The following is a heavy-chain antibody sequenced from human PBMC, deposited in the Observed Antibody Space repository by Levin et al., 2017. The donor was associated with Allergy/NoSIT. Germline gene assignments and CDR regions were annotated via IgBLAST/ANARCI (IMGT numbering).Heavy chain of an antibody. J-gene: IGHJ6*02. CDR3: ARESPSEGGMDV. CDR1: GGSLSSNNW. Sequence: PSETLSLTCAVSGGSLSSNNWWNWVRQPPGKGLEWIGEIYHSGSTNYNPSLKSRVTMSVDKSKNQFSLKLSSVTAADTAVYYCARESPSEGGMDVWGQGTTVTVSS. V-gene: IGHV4-4*02. CDR2: IYHSGST.